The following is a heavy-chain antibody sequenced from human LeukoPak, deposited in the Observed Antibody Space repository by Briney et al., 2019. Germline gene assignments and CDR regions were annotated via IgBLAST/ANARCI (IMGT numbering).Heavy chain of an antibody. CDR3: ARDYDSSGYPGY. CDR1: GYTFTSYG. Sequence: ASVKVSCKASGYTFTSYGISWVRQAPGQGLKWMGWISAYNGNTNYAQRLQGRVTMTTDTSTSTAYMELRSLRSDDTAVYYCARDYDSSGYPGYWGQGTLVTVSS. J-gene: IGHJ4*02. V-gene: IGHV1-18*01. CDR2: ISAYNGNT. D-gene: IGHD3-22*01.